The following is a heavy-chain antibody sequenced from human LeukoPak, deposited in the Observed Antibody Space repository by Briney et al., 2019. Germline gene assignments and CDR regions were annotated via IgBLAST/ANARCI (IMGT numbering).Heavy chain of an antibody. CDR2: LGGDGGDS. CDR3: AKDGYPFNSIWDYFDY. J-gene: IGHJ4*02. CDR1: GFTFSNDA. Sequence: GGALRLSCEASGFTFSNDAMSWVRQAPGKGPEWVSALGGDGGDSYYADSVKGRFTISRDNSKGTLFLQMNSLRDEDTAVYYCAKDGYPFNSIWDYFDYWGQGTLVTVSS. V-gene: IGHV3-23*01. D-gene: IGHD6-25*01.